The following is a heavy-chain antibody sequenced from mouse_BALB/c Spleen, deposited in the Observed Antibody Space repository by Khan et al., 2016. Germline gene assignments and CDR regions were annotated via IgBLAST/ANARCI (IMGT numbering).Heavy chain of an antibody. D-gene: IGHD2-10*02. CDR2: IYPGDGDT. J-gene: IGHJ2*03. V-gene: IGHV1-80*01. CDR3: ARSGYGNGY. CDR1: GYAFSIYW. Sequence: QVQLQQSGAELARPGSSVKISCKASGYAFSIYWMNWVKQRPGQGLEWIGQIYPGDGDTDYNGKFKDKATLTSDKSSSTAYRQLSSLTSESSAGYFSARSGYGNGYWGKGSSLRV.